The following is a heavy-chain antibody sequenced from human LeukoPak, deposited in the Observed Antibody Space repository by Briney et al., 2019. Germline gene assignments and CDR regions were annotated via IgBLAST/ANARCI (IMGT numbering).Heavy chain of an antibody. D-gene: IGHD6-19*01. V-gene: IGHV3-23*01. J-gene: IGHJ4*02. CDR2: ISGSGGST. Sequence: GGSLRLSCAASGFTFSSYAMSWVRQAPGKGLGWVSAISGSGGSTYYADSVKGRFTISRDNSKNTLYLQMNSLRAEDTAVYYCAKASYSSGSRYDYWGQGTLVTVSS. CDR3: AKASYSSGSRYDY. CDR1: GFTFSSYA.